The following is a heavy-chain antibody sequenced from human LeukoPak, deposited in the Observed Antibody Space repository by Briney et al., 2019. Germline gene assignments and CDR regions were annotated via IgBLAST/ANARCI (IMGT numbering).Heavy chain of an antibody. D-gene: IGHD5-12*01. CDR1: GGAISSSNW. V-gene: IGHV4-4*02. CDR3: ARSRERGYSGYDPNWFDP. J-gene: IGHJ5*02. CDR2: IYHSGST. Sequence: SGTLSLTCAVSGGAISSSNWWSWVRQPPGKGLEWIGEIYHSGSTNYNPSLKSRVTISVDKSKNQFSLKLSSVTAADTAVYYCARSRERGYSGYDPNWFDPWGQGTLVTVSA.